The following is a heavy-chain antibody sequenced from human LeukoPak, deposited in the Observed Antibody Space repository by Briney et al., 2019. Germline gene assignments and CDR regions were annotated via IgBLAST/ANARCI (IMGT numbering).Heavy chain of an antibody. J-gene: IGHJ4*02. V-gene: IGHV4-59*01. CDR3: ARVGSGGAWFDF. Sequence: SETLSLTCTVSSGSITGYYWSWIRQPPGKGLEGIGYVYATGTTNYNPSLKTRATISIDTFKNQLSLTLTSVTAADTAVYYCARVGSGGAWFDFWGQGTLVSVSS. D-gene: IGHD6-19*01. CDR1: SGSITGYY. CDR2: VYATGTT.